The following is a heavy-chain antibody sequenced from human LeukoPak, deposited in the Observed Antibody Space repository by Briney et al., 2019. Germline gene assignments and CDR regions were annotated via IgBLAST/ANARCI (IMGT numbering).Heavy chain of an antibody. V-gene: IGHV1-18*01. CDR1: GYTFTSYG. J-gene: IGHJ3*02. CDR3: ARSISGAFDI. Sequence: ASAKVSCKASGYTFTSYGISWVRQAPGQGLEWMGWISTYNGNTNYAQKFQGRVTMTTDTSTSTAYMELRSLRSDDTAMYYCARSISGAFDIWGQGTMVTVSS. CDR2: ISTYNGNT. D-gene: IGHD3-10*01.